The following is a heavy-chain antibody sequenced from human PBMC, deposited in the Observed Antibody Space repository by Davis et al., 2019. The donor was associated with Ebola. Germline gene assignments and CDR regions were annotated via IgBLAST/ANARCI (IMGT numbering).Heavy chain of an antibody. CDR1: GFTFSSYW. V-gene: IGHV3-7*03. Sequence: PGGSLRLSCAASGFTFSSYWMSWVRQAPGKGLEWVANIKQDGSEKYYVDSVKGRFTISRDNAKNSLYLQMNSLRAEDTAVYYCTTDDPIVVVPAAILWGQGTLVTVSS. CDR2: IKQDGSEK. D-gene: IGHD2-2*01. CDR3: TTDDPIVVVPAAIL. J-gene: IGHJ4*02.